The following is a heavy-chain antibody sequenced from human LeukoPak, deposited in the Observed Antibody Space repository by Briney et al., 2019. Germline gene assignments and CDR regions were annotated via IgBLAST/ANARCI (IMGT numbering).Heavy chain of an antibody. CDR3: GRDSPSGFFDL. CDR2: INTDGTVT. D-gene: IGHD6-19*01. Sequence: PGGSLRLSCAASGFTFRSYSMNWVRQAPGKGLVWVSPINTDGTVTTYADSVKGRFTISRDNAKNTLYLQMNSLRAEDTAVYYCGRDSPSGFFDLWGRGTLVTVSS. CDR1: GFTFRSYS. V-gene: IGHV3-74*01. J-gene: IGHJ2*01.